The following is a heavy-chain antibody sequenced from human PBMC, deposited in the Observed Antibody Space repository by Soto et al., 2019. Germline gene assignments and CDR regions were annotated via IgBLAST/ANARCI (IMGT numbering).Heavy chain of an antibody. Sequence: GGALRLSCAASGFSFSSYRMNWVRQAPGKGLEWVSSISSSSSYIYYADSVKGRFTISRDNAKNSLYLQMNSLRAEDTAVYYSARESGRYNWNDEIVDYYGMDVWGQGTTVTVSS. CDR2: ISSSSSYI. CDR3: ARESGRYNWNDEIVDYYGMDV. V-gene: IGHV3-21*01. CDR1: GFSFSSYR. D-gene: IGHD1-20*01. J-gene: IGHJ6*02.